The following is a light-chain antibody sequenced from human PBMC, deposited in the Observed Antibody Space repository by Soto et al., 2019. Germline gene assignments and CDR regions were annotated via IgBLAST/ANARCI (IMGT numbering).Light chain of an antibody. J-gene: IGKJ1*01. CDR1: QGINRF. Sequence: DIQMTQSPSSLSASIGDRVTLTCRASQGINRFLAWYQQKPGKAPKLLIYAASTLHSGVPASVRGSGSVTEFTLTIGSLQPEDAASYCCQKYNSAPRTFGQGTKVDIK. CDR3: QKYNSAPRT. V-gene: IGKV1-27*01. CDR2: AAS.